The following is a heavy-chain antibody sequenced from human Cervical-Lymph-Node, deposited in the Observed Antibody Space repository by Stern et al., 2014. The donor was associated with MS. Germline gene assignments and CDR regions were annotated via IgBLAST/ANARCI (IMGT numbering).Heavy chain of an antibody. CDR1: GGTFSSFA. CDR2: IIPMFGAP. CDR3: ASSVGELTPESV. Sequence: QVQLVQSGAEVKKPGSSVRVSCKASGGTFSSFAISWVRQAPGHGLEWMGGIIPMFGAPNYAQKFQCRVTITADASTSTADMDLNSLRSDDTAVYFCASSVGELTPESVWGQGTTVTV. D-gene: IGHD3-10*01. V-gene: IGHV1-69*01. J-gene: IGHJ6*02.